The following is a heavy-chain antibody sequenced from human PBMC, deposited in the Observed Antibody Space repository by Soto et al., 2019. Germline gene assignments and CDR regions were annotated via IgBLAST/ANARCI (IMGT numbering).Heavy chain of an antibody. Sequence: ASVKVSCKASGYTFTSYGISWVRQAPGQGLEWMGWISAYNGNTNYAQKLQGRVTMTTDTSTSTAYMELRSLRSDDTAVYYCAREDSTIFGKYYYYGMDVWGQGTTVTVSS. CDR3: AREDSTIFGKYYYYGMDV. J-gene: IGHJ6*02. V-gene: IGHV1-18*01. D-gene: IGHD3-3*01. CDR2: ISAYNGNT. CDR1: GYTFTSYG.